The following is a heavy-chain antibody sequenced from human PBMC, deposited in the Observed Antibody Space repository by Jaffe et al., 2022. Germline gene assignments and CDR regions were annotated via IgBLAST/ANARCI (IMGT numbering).Heavy chain of an antibody. CDR1: GYTFTSYY. CDR2: INPSGGST. D-gene: IGHD3-9*01. V-gene: IGHV1-46*01. Sequence: QVQLVQSGAEVKKPGASVKVSCKASGYTFTSYYMHWVRQAPGQGLEWMGIINPSGGSTSYAQKFQGRVTMTRDTSTSTVYMELSSLRSEDTAVYYCARGNYDILTGLQSWEDYWGQGTLVTVSS. CDR3: ARGNYDILTGLQSWEDY. J-gene: IGHJ4*02.